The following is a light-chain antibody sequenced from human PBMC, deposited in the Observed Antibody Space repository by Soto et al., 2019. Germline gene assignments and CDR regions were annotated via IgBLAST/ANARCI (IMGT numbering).Light chain of an antibody. Sequence: EIVLTQSPGTLSLSPGEIATLSCSASQGVSSSNLAWYQQRPGQAPRLLIYAASSRATGIPDRFSGSGSGTDFTLTISRLEPEDFAVYYCQQYGSSPRTFGQGTKVDIK. J-gene: IGKJ1*01. CDR1: QGVSSSN. CDR2: AAS. CDR3: QQYGSSPRT. V-gene: IGKV3-20*01.